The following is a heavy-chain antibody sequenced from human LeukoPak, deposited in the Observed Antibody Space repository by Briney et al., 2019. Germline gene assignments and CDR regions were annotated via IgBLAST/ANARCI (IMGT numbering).Heavy chain of an antibody. D-gene: IGHD5-12*01. CDR3: ARQTRWLRQIDY. V-gene: IGHV3-20*04. Sequence: GGSLRLSCAASGFTFDDYGMSWVRQAPGKGLEWVSGINWNGNSIGYADSVKGRFTISRDNAKNSLHPLMTRLTAQDTAFYYCARQTRWLRQIDYWGQGTLVTVSS. J-gene: IGHJ4*02. CDR2: INWNGNSI. CDR1: GFTFDDYG.